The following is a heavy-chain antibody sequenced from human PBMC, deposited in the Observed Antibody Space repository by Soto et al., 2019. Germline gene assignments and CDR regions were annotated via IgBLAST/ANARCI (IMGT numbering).Heavy chain of an antibody. CDR1: GFTFSNYA. D-gene: IGHD6-13*01. CDR3: AKDGAIAAADYFFDY. Sequence: QVQLVESGGGVVQPGRSLKLSCAASGFTFSNYAIHWVRQAPGKGLEWVAVIAYDGKDKRYADSVKGRFTISRDNSKNKVYLQMNSLRGEDTAVYYCAKDGAIAAADYFFDYWGQGSLVTVSS. CDR2: IAYDGKDK. V-gene: IGHV3-30*18. J-gene: IGHJ4*02.